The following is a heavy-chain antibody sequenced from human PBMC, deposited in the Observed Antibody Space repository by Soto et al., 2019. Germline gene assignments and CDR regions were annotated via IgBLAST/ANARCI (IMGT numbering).Heavy chain of an antibody. V-gene: IGHV3-15*07. CDR1: GFAFSNAW. CDR2: VKSKNHGATA. J-gene: IGHJ3*02. D-gene: IGHD1-26*01. Sequence: EALLVESGGGSVKSGESLRLSCAASGFAFSNAWMAWVRQAPGKGLEWVGRVKSKNHGATADYAVPVKGRFTISRDDSENTVYLQMNSLRTEDTAVYYCSTDLERWELALGIWGQGTMVTVSS. CDR3: STDLERWELALGI.